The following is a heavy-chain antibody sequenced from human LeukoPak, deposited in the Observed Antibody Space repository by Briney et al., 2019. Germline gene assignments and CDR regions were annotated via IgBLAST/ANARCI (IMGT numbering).Heavy chain of an antibody. CDR3: AGITDRTIFGEIMHGFDI. CDR1: GDSINNNNYY. D-gene: IGHD3-3*01. Sequence: SETLSLTCTVSGDSINNNNYYWGWIRQPPGKGLEWIGYIYYNGRTYYSPSLKSRGTISVDTSNNQFSLKLSSVTAADTAVYYCAGITDRTIFGEIMHGFDIWGQGTPVTVSS. J-gene: IGHJ3*02. CDR2: IYYNGRT. V-gene: IGHV4-39*01.